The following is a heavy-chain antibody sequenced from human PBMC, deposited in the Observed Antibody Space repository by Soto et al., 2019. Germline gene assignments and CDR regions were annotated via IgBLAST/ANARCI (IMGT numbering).Heavy chain of an antibody. CDR1: GGSFSGYY. J-gene: IGHJ5*02. CDR2: INHSGNT. V-gene: IGHV4-34*01. CDR3: ARSVDP. Sequence: LETLSLTCAVYGGSFSGYYWSWIRQPPGKGLEWIGEINHSGNTNYNPSLKSRVSISGDTSKNQFSLKLSSVTAADTAVYYCARSVDPWGQGTLVTVSS.